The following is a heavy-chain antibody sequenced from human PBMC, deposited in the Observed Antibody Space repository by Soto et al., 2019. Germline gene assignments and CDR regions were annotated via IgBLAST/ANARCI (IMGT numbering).Heavy chain of an antibody. J-gene: IGHJ3*02. Sequence: SETLSLTCTVSGGSISSGGYSWSWIRRPPGKGLEWIGYIYHSGSTNYNPSLKSRVTISVDTSKNQFSLKLSSVTAADTAVYYCARVWGGAFDIWGQGTMVTVSS. CDR1: GGSISSGGYS. CDR2: IYHSGST. V-gene: IGHV4-61*08. D-gene: IGHD3-10*01. CDR3: ARVWGGAFDI.